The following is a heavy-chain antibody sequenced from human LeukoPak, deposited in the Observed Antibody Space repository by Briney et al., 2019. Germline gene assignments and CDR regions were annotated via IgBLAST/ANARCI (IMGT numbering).Heavy chain of an antibody. D-gene: IGHD6-19*01. V-gene: IGHV3-7*01. CDR2: IKEDGSVM. CDR3: ARDLWGSYSTGSYLDY. J-gene: IGHJ4*02. Sequence: GGSLRLSCAVSGFPFTSYWMSWVRQAPGKGLEWVANIKEDGSVMYYVDSLKGRFTISRDSAQNSLYLQMNSLRVEDTAVYFCARDLWGSYSTGSYLDYWGQGALVTVSS. CDR1: GFPFTSYW.